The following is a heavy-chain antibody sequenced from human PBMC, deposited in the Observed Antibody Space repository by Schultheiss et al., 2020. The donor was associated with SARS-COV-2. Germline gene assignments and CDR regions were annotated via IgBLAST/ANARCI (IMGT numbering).Heavy chain of an antibody. CDR1: GFTFSNYH. V-gene: IGHV3-48*01. J-gene: IGHJ4*02. CDR2: ISSSGSNK. CDR3: ARERSGFYDSSGYYY. Sequence: GGSLRLSCAASGFTFSNYHMNWVRQAPGKGLEWVSYISSSGSNKYYADSVKGRFTISRDNGKNSLFLQMSSLRVEDTAVYYCARERSGFYDSSGYYYWGQGTLVSVSS. D-gene: IGHD3-22*01.